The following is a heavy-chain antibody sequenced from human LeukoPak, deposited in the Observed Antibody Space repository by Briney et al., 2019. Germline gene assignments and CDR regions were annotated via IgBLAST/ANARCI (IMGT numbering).Heavy chain of an antibody. D-gene: IGHD5-24*01. CDR3: ARRMATPPYFDY. V-gene: IGHV3-48*03. CDR1: GFTFSSYE. Sequence: QPGGSLRLSCAASGFTFSSYEMNWVRQAPGKGLEWASYISRSGSTIYYADSAKGRFTISRDNANNSLYLQMNSLRAEDTAVYYCARRMATPPYFDYWGQGTLVTVSS. J-gene: IGHJ4*02. CDR2: ISRSGSTI.